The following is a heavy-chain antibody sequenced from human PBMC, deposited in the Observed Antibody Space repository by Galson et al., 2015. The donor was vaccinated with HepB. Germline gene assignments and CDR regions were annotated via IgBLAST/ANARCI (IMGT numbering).Heavy chain of an antibody. CDR1: GDSVSNNNAA. D-gene: IGHD2-2*01. CDR2: TYYRARWYS. V-gene: IGHV6-1*01. J-gene: IGHJ6*02. Sequence: CAISGDSVSNNNAAWYWIRQSPSRCLEWVGRTYYRARWYSDYTVFLRSRITINADTSKNQFSLQLNSVTPEDTAVYYCAMVPGTSYYSGMDVWGPATTVTVSS. CDR3: AMVPGTSYYSGMDV.